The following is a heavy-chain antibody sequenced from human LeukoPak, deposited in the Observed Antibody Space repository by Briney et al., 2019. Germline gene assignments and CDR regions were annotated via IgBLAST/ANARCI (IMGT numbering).Heavy chain of an antibody. V-gene: IGHV3-23*01. D-gene: IGHD3-3*01. CDR2: ISDSGGNT. CDR3: AKGVVISSWDFDY. CDR1: GFTFSSYA. Sequence: GGSLRLSCAASGFTFSSYAMSWVRQAPGKGLEWVSAISDSGGNTYYGDSVKGRFTISRDKFKNTLYLQMNNLRAEDTAVYYCAKGVVISSWDFDYWGQGTLVTVSS. J-gene: IGHJ4*02.